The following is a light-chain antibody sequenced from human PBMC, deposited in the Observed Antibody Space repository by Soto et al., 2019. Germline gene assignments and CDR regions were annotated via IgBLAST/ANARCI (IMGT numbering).Light chain of an antibody. Sequence: EIVLTQSPGTLSLSPGERATLSCRASQSLTSNYLAWYQQKPGQAPRLLISGTSNRATGIPDRFSGSGSGTDFTLTINRLEPDDFALYYCQQYGDSVFTFGPGTKVDIK. CDR2: GTS. J-gene: IGKJ3*01. CDR3: QQYGDSVFT. V-gene: IGKV3-20*01. CDR1: QSLTSNY.